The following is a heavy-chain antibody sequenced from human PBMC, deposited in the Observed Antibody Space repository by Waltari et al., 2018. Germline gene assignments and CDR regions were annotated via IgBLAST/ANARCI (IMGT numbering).Heavy chain of an antibody. V-gene: IGHV4-59*01. CDR3: ARGHSTGWYLTN. D-gene: IGHD6-19*01. CDR1: GDSINSDY. Sequence: QVQLLESGPGLVRPSETLSVTCTVSGDSINSDYWSWVRQAPGKGLEWIGYIYYRGTTNSTPSLRGRISISIDTSKIQFSLTVNYVTAADTGVYYCARGHSTGWYLTNWGRGTLVTVSS. J-gene: IGHJ4*02. CDR2: IYYRGTT.